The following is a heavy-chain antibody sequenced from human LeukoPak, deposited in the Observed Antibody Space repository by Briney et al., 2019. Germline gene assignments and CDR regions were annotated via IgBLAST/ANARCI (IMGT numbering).Heavy chain of an antibody. V-gene: IGHV3-30*18. J-gene: IGHJ6*02. Sequence: GGSLRLSCAASGSTFSSYGMHWVRQAPGKGLEWVAVISYDGSNKYYADSVKGRFTISRDNSKNTLYLQMNSLRAEDTAVYYCAKQHFMTTVMDYGMDVWGQGTTVTVSS. CDR3: AKQHFMTTVMDYGMDV. D-gene: IGHD4-17*01. CDR2: ISYDGSNK. CDR1: GSTFSSYG.